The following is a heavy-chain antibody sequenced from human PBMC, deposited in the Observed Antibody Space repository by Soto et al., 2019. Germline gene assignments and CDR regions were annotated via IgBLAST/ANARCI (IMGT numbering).Heavy chain of an antibody. J-gene: IGHJ6*02. Sequence: SGPTLVNPTETLTLTCTVSGFSLSNARMGVSWIRQPPGKGLEWIGYIFSSGTTYYNPSLKSRLTMSLDTSENQFSLKLNSLTEADTAVYYCARVPSPFDYYYAMDVWGQGTTVTVSS. CDR3: ARVPSPFDYYYAMDV. V-gene: IGHV4-30-4*08. CDR1: GFSLSNARMG. D-gene: IGHD3-16*01. CDR2: IFSSGTT.